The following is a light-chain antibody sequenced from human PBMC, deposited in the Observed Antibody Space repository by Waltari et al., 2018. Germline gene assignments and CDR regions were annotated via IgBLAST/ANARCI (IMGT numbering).Light chain of an antibody. Sequence: DIQMTQSPSTLSASVGDRVIITCRASQSIGTWLAWYQQKPGKAPKVLMYKASNLENGVPSRFSGSGSGTEFTLTISSLEAEDVAVYYCQQYYTIPWTFGQGTKVEI. CDR2: KAS. J-gene: IGKJ1*01. CDR3: QQYYTIPWT. CDR1: QSIGTW. V-gene: IGKV1-5*03.